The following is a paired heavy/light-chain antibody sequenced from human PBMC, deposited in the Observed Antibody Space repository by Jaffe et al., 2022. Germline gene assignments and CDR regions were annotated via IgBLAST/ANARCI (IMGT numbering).Heavy chain of an antibody. D-gene: IGHD1-26*01. CDR3: ARFETSRYYIAPDV. Sequence: EVQLVESGGGLVKPGGSLRLSCATSGFSFSSYSMNWVRQAPGKGLEWVSSISSDSSSIAYAASVRGRFTISRDSAENSLYLQMNSLRVEDTAVYYCARFETSRYYIAPDVWGQGTLVTVSS. CDR2: ISSDSSSI. J-gene: IGHJ4*02. V-gene: IGHV3-21*04. CDR1: GFSFSSYS.
Light chain of an antibody. CDR1: QSLVDSDGNTY. CDR2: KVS. Sequence: DVVMTQSPLSLPVTLGQPASISCRSSQSLVDSDGNTYLNWFQQRPGQSPRRLIYKVSNRDSGVPDRFSGSGSGTDFTLKISRVEAEDVGVYYCMQDAHWPLTFGGGTKVEIK. CDR3: MQDAHWPLT. V-gene: IGKV2-30*01. J-gene: IGKJ4*01.